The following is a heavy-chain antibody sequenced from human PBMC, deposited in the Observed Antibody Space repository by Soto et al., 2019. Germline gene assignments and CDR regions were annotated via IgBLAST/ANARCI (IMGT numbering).Heavy chain of an antibody. CDR1: GLTFRSYW. Sequence: GGSLRLSCAASGLTFRSYWMHWVRQAPGKGLVWVSRINTDGSVAMYVDSVKGRFTISRDNAKNTLYLHMNSLRAEDTAGYYYVRDMQLWRLDSWGRGTLVTVSS. J-gene: IGHJ4*02. D-gene: IGHD2-21*01. CDR2: INTDGSVA. V-gene: IGHV3-74*03. CDR3: VRDMQLWRLDS.